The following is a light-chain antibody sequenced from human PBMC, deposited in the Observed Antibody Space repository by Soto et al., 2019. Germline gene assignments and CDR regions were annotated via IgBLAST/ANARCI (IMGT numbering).Light chain of an antibody. CDR2: GAS. CDR3: QQSINWPDT. CDR1: QSVSSN. J-gene: IGKJ4*01. Sequence: EIVMTQSPATLSVSPGERATLSCRASQSVSSNLAWYQQKPGQAPRLLIYGASTRATGIPARFSGSGSGTEFTLTISSLQSEDFAVYYCQQSINWPDTFGGGTKVEIK. V-gene: IGKV3-15*01.